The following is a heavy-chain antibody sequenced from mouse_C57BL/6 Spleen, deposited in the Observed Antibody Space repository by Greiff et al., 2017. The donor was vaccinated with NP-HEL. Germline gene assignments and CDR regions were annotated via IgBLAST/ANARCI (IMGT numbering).Heavy chain of an antibody. CDR1: GFSFNTYA. CDR2: IRSKSNNYAS. CDR3: VRRRGTY. J-gene: IGHJ3*01. Sequence: EVQLVESGGGLVQPKGSLKLSCAASGFSFNTYAMNWVRQAPGKGLEWVARIRSKSNNYASYYAVSVKDRFTISRDDSESMLYLQMNNLKAEDTAMYYCVRRRGTYWGQGTLVTVSA. V-gene: IGHV10-1*01.